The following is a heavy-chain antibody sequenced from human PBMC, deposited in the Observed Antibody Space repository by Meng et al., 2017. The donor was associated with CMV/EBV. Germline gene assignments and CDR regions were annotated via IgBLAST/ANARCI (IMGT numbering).Heavy chain of an antibody. J-gene: IGHJ4*02. CDR3: AKESDSSGYYSYFDY. V-gene: IGHV3-43*01. Sequence: SGCTFDDYTMHWVRQAPGKGLEWVSLISWDGGSTYYADSVKGRFTISRDNSKNSLYLQMNSLRTEDTALYYCAKESDSSGYYSYFDYWGQGTLVTVSS. CDR2: ISWDGGST. D-gene: IGHD3-22*01. CDR1: GCTFDDYT.